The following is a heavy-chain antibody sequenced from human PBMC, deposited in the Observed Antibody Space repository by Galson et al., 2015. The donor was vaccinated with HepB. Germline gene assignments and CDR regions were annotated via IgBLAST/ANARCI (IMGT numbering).Heavy chain of an antibody. Sequence: SLRLSCAASGFTFSSYGMHWVRQAPGKGLEWVAVISYDGSNKYYADSVKGRFTISRDNSKNTLYLQMNSLRAEDTAVYYCAKTDYGDYSHAFDIWGQGTMVTVSS. CDR3: AKTDYGDYSHAFDI. CDR2: ISYDGSNK. D-gene: IGHD4-17*01. J-gene: IGHJ3*02. V-gene: IGHV3-30*18. CDR1: GFTFSSYG.